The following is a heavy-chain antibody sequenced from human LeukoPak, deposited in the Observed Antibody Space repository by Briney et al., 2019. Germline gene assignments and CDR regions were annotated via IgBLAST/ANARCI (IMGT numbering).Heavy chain of an antibody. D-gene: IGHD3-10*01. CDR3: ARAKYYYGSGSYYDDY. CDR2: IRYDGSNK. J-gene: IGHJ4*02. V-gene: IGHV3-30*02. CDR1: GFTFSSYG. Sequence: GGSLRLSCAASGFTFSSYGMHWVRQAPGKGLEWVAFIRYDGSNKYYADSVKGRFTISRDNAKNSLYLQMNSLRAEDTAVYYCARAKYYYGSGSYYDDYWGQGTLVTVSS.